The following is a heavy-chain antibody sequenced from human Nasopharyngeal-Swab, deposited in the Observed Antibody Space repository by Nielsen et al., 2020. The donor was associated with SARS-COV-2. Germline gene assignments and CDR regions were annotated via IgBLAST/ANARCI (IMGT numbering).Heavy chain of an antibody. Sequence: ASVKISCKAAGFSFTNYVIHWVRQPPGQRPEWLGWIYVGNGDTQYTPNFQGRVTFTRDTSANTAYMEMSSLTSEDTAVFYCASPDYGDYWGQGTLVTVSS. V-gene: IGHV1-3*01. CDR2: IYVGNGDT. CDR3: ASPDYGDY. J-gene: IGHJ4*02. CDR1: GFSFTNYV.